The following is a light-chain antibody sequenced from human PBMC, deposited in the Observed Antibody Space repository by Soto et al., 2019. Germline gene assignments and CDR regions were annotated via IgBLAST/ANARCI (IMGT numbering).Light chain of an antibody. V-gene: IGKV1-5*01. Sequence: DIQMTQSPYTLSASVGDRVTITCRASQSISSWLAWYQQKPGKAPKLLIYDASSLESGVPSRFSGSGSGTEFTLTISSLQPADFATYYCQQYNSYSWTFGQGTKVEIK. J-gene: IGKJ1*01. CDR2: DAS. CDR3: QQYNSYSWT. CDR1: QSISSW.